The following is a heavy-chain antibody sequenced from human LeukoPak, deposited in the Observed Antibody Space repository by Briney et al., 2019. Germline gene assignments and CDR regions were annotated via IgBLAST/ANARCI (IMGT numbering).Heavy chain of an antibody. V-gene: IGHV3-74*01. CDR2: INSDGSST. D-gene: IGHD3-3*01. Sequence: GGSLRLSCAASGFTFSSHWMHWVRQAPGKGLLWVSRINSDGSSTSYADSVKGRFTISRDNAKNTLYLQMNSLRAEDTAVYYCARGGYDFWSGYFIDYWGQGTPVTVSS. J-gene: IGHJ4*02. CDR3: ARGGYDFWSGYFIDY. CDR1: GFTFSSHW.